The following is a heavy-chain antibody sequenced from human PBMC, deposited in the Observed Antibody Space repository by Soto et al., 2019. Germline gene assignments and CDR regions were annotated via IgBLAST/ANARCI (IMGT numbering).Heavy chain of an antibody. D-gene: IGHD2-2*01. Sequence: QVQLVQSEGGVVQPGRSLRLSCVMSGISFRNSGMHWVRQAPGKGLEWVAMIWSDGSSKFYADSVQGRFTISRDNSMDTLDLQMTSLRPEDTAIYYCARDKGVTSLDYGGQGTLVTVSS. CDR3: ARDKGVTSLDY. J-gene: IGHJ4*02. CDR2: IWSDGSSK. V-gene: IGHV3-33*01. CDR1: GISFRNSG.